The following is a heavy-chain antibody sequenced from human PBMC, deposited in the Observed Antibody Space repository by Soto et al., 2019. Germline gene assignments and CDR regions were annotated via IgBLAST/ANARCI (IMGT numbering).Heavy chain of an antibody. CDR2: VYYRGTT. D-gene: IGHD2-8*02. J-gene: IGHJ5*02. V-gene: IGHV4-31*03. CDR3: AASGGPERDWFAP. CDR1: GGSIRRRGFY. Sequence: SETLSLTCTVTGGSIRRRGFYWSWIRQRPGEGLEWIGFVYYRGTTDYNPSLRSRMTISADTSRNQFYLDVTSVTVADTAVYYCAASGGPERDWFAPWGQGILVTVSS.